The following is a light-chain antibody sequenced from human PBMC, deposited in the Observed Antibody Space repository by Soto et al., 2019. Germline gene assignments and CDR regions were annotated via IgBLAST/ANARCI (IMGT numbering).Light chain of an antibody. CDR3: QQRGNRPPWT. J-gene: IGKJ1*01. V-gene: IGKV3-11*01. CDR1: QSVGKY. Sequence: EIVMTQSPATLPLSPGARATLSCRASQSVGKYLVWYQQKPGQAPRLLIYDASNRATGIPARFSGSRSGTDFTLTIGSLEPEDLAVYYWQQRGNRPPWTFGQGTKVEIK. CDR2: DAS.